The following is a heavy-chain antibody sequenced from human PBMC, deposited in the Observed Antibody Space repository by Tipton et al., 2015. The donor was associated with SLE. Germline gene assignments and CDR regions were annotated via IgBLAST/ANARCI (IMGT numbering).Heavy chain of an antibody. CDR3: ARGGRGAKTDY. CDR1: GGSISSHY. D-gene: IGHD3-10*01. V-gene: IGHV4-59*11. J-gene: IGHJ4*02. Sequence: TLSLTCTVSGGSISSHYWSWIRQPPWKGLEWIGYIYYSGSTNYNPSLKSRVTISVDTSKNQFSLKLSSVTAADTAVYYCARGGRGAKTDYWGQGTLVTVSS. CDR2: IYYSGST.